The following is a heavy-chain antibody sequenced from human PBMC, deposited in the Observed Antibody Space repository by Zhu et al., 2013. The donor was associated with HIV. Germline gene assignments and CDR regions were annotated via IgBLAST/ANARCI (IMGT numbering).Heavy chain of an antibody. CDR2: INPNSGGT. Sequence: QVQLVQSGAEVKKPGASVTVSCKTSGYTVTDYYVHWVRQAPGQGLEWMGWINPNSGGTTYAEKFQDRFSMTRDTSASTAYMELSRLRYDDTAVYYCATEQLVSSGAFDVWGQGTMVTISS. D-gene: IGHD6-13*01. J-gene: IGHJ3*01. V-gene: IGHV1-2*02. CDR3: ATEQLVSSGAFDV. CDR1: GYTVTDYY.